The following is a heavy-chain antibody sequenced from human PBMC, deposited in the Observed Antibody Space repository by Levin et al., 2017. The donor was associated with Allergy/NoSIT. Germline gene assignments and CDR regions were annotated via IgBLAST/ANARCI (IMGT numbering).Heavy chain of an antibody. CDR3: ASYDFWSGAALDV. J-gene: IGHJ6*02. V-gene: IGHV3-21*01. CDR2: ISSSSSYI. CDR1: GFTFSSYS. Sequence: GGSLRLSCAASGFTFSSYSMNWVRQAPGKGLEWVSSISSSSSYIYYADSVKGRFTISRDNAKNSLYLQMNSLRAEDTAVYYCASYDFWSGAALDVWGQGTTVTVSS. D-gene: IGHD3-3*01.